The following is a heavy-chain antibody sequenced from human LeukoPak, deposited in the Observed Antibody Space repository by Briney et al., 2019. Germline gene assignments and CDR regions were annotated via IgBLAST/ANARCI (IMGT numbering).Heavy chain of an antibody. Sequence: ASVKVSCKVSGYTLTELSMHWVRQAPGKGLEWMGGFDPEDGEIIYAQKFQGRVTMTEDTSTDTAYMELSSLRSEDTAVYYCATEQTSGYSGYDRLFDYWGQGTLVTVSS. J-gene: IGHJ4*02. CDR2: FDPEDGEI. CDR3: ATEQTSGYSGYDRLFDY. D-gene: IGHD5-12*01. V-gene: IGHV1-24*01. CDR1: GYTLTELS.